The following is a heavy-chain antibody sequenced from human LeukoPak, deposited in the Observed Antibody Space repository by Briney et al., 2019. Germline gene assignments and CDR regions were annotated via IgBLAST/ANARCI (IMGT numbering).Heavy chain of an antibody. V-gene: IGHV4-59*08. CDR1: GGSIIGYY. J-gene: IGHJ6*02. CDR3: ARYANSPYYYFAMDV. CDR2: IYYSGRT. D-gene: IGHD4/OR15-4a*01. Sequence: PSGTLSLTCTVSGGSIIGYYLSWIRQPPGKGLEWMGSIYYSGRTNYNPSLKSRVTISVETSRNHFSLQLSSVTAADTAVYYCARYANSPYYYFAMDVWGQGTTVTVSS.